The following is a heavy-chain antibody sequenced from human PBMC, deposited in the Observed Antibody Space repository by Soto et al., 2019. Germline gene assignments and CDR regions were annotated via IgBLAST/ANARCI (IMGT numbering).Heavy chain of an antibody. CDR3: ARGLTIFGVSNWFDP. Sequence: SVKVSCKASGGTFSSYAISWVRQAPVQGLEWMGGIIPIFGTANYAQKFQGRVTITADESTSTAYMELSSLRSEDTAVYYCARGLTIFGVSNWFDPWGQGTLVTVSS. J-gene: IGHJ5*02. CDR2: IIPIFGTA. CDR1: GGTFSSYA. V-gene: IGHV1-69*01. D-gene: IGHD3-3*01.